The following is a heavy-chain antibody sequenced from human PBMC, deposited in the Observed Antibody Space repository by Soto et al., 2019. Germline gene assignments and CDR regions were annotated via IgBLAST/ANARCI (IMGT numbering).Heavy chain of an antibody. V-gene: IGHV3-30-3*01. Sequence: QVQLVESGGGVVQPGRSLRLSCAASGFTFSSYAMHWVRQAPGKGLEWVAVISYDGSNKYYADSVKGRFTISRDNSKNTLYLQMNSLRAEDTAVYYCARGDTSPLYYYYGMDVWGQGTTVTVSS. D-gene: IGHD5-18*01. J-gene: IGHJ6*02. CDR3: ARGDTSPLYYYYGMDV. CDR2: ISYDGSNK. CDR1: GFTFSSYA.